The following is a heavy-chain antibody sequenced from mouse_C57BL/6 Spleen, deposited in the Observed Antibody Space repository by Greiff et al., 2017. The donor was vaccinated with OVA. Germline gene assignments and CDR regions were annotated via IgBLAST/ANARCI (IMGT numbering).Heavy chain of an antibody. J-gene: IGHJ4*01. CDR2: IYPGNGDT. V-gene: IGHV1-12*01. CDR3: ARDYYGSSYNAMDY. CDR1: GYTFTSYN. D-gene: IGHD1-1*01. Sequence: QVQLQQSGAELVRPGASVKMSCKASGYTFTSYNMHWVKQTPRQGLEWIGAIYPGNGDTSYNQKFKGKATLTVDKSSSTAYMQRSSLTSEDSAVYFCARDYYGSSYNAMDYWGQGTSVTVSS.